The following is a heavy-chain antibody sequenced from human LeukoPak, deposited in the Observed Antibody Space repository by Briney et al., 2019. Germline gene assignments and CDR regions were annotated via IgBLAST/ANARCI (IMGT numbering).Heavy chain of an antibody. D-gene: IGHD2-2*01. CDR1: GGTFSRYA. J-gene: IGHJ6*02. Sequence: GASVKVSCKASGGTFSRYAISWVRQAPGQGLERMGRNIPILGIANYAQKFQGRVTITADKSTSTAYMELSSLRSEDTAVYYCARKGYCSSTSCYALDSEGMDVWGQGTTVTVSS. CDR2: NIPILGIA. CDR3: ARKGYCSSTSCYALDSEGMDV. V-gene: IGHV1-69*04.